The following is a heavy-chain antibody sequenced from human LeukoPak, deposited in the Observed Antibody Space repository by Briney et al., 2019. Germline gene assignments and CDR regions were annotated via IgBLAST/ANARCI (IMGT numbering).Heavy chain of an antibody. Sequence: ASVKVSCKASGYTFTSYDINWVRQATGQGLEWMGWMNPNSGNTGYAQKFQGRVTMTRNTSISTAYMELSSLRSEDTAVHYCARGGGYSSGWYTVYYYYGMDVWGQGTTVTVSS. J-gene: IGHJ6*02. CDR2: MNPNSGNT. V-gene: IGHV1-8*01. CDR1: GYTFTSYD. CDR3: ARGGGYSSGWYTVYYYYGMDV. D-gene: IGHD6-19*01.